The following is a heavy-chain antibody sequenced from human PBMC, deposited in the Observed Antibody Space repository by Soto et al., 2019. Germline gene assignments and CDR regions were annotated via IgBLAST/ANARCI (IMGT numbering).Heavy chain of an antibody. D-gene: IGHD6-19*01. J-gene: IGHJ5*02. V-gene: IGHV1-3*01. Sequence: QVQLVQSGAEVKKPGASVKVSCKASGYTFTRYAMHWVRQAPGQRLEWMGWINAGNGNTKYSQKFQGRVTITRDTSASTAYRELSSLRSEDTAVYYCARGVAGPLHWFDPWGQGTLVTVSS. CDR2: INAGNGNT. CDR3: ARGVAGPLHWFDP. CDR1: GYTFTRYA.